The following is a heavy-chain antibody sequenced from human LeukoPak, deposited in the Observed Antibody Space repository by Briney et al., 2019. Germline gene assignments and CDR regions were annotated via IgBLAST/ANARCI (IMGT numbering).Heavy chain of an antibody. CDR2: IYYSGST. CDR1: GGSISSSSYY. Sequence: SETLSLTCTVSGGSISSSSYYWGWIRQPPGKGLEWIGSIYYSGSTYYNPSLKSRVTISVDTSKNQFSLKLSSVTAADTAVYYCARVSGYSYDPGRYYYYGMDVWGQGTTVTVSS. J-gene: IGHJ6*02. D-gene: IGHD5-18*01. V-gene: IGHV4-39*01. CDR3: ARVSGYSYDPGRYYYYGMDV.